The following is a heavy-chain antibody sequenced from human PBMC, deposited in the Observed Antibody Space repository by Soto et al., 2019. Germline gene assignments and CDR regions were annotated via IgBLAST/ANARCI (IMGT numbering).Heavy chain of an antibody. D-gene: IGHD3-22*01. CDR3: ARGPTDYYDNSANYFIDY. CDR1: GYTLITYG. CDR2: ISTYNGNT. Sequence: QVQLVQSGAEVKKPGASVKVSCKASGYTLITYGVSWVRQAPGQGLDWLGWISTYNGNTRYAERLQGRVTMTTDTTTNTAYMELRNLRSDDTAVYYCARGPTDYYDNSANYFIDYWGQGTLVTVSS. J-gene: IGHJ4*02. V-gene: IGHV1-18*01.